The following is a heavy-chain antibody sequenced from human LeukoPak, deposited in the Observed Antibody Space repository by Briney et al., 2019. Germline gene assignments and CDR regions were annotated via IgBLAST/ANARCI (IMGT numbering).Heavy chain of an antibody. CDR1: GFTFSTYG. Sequence: PGGSLRLSCAASGFTFSTYGMHWVRQAPGKGLEWVAVIWYDGSNKYYADSVKGRFTISRDNSKNTLYLQMNSLRAEDTAVCYCARPRGLQNAYFDYWGQGTLVTVSS. D-gene: IGHD5-24*01. CDR2: IWYDGSNK. J-gene: IGHJ4*02. CDR3: ARPRGLQNAYFDY. V-gene: IGHV3-33*01.